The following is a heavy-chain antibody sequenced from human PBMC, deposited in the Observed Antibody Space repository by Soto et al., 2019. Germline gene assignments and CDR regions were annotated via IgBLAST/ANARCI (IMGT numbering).Heavy chain of an antibody. J-gene: IGHJ4*02. Sequence: GGSLRLSCAASGFTFSDYYMSWIRQAPGKGLEWVSYISSSSSYTNYADSVKGRFTISRDNAKNSLYLQMNSLRAEDTAVYYCARDWRVGYSYGTFDYWGQGTLVTVS. D-gene: IGHD5-18*01. CDR1: GFTFSDYY. V-gene: IGHV3-11*06. CDR3: ARDWRVGYSYGTFDY. CDR2: ISSSSSYT.